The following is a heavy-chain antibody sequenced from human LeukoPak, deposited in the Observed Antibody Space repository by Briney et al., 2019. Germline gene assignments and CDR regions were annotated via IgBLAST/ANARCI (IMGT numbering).Heavy chain of an antibody. CDR2: IFHSGAT. CDR3: TRMLRYCTTATCFGHFEF. CDR1: GGSIRSYY. Sequence: SETLSLTCTVSGGSIRSYYWSWIRQPPGKGLEWMGTIFHSGATYYNPSLRSRVTMSVDTSKNQFSLKLSSVTAADTAVYFCTRMLRYCTTATCFGHFEFWAQGTLVTVSS. J-gene: IGHJ4*02. D-gene: IGHD2-2*01. V-gene: IGHV4-59*04.